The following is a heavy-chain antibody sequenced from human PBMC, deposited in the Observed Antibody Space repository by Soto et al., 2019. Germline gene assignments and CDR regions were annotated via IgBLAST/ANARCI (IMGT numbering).Heavy chain of an antibody. CDR2: IYYGGST. CDR1: GGSISSGDFS. Sequence: TSETLSLTCAVSGGSISSGDFSWNWIRQPPGKGLEYIGYIYYGGSTYYNPSLQSRVTMSVDRSRNQFSLKLNSVTAADTAVYYCARVPGPWGQGTLVTVSS. V-gene: IGHV4-30-2*01. CDR3: ARVPGP. J-gene: IGHJ5*02.